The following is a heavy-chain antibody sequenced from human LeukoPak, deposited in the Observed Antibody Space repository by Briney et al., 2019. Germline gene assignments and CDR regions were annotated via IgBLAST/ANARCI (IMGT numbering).Heavy chain of an antibody. CDR1: GFTVSSNY. CDR3: ARGPRSAWGFTSILYFDY. D-gene: IGHD7-27*01. CDR2: IYSGGST. J-gene: IGHJ4*02. Sequence: GGSLRLSCAASGFTVSSNYMSWVRQAPGKGLEWVSVIYSGGSTYYADSVKGRFTISRDNSKNTLYLQMNSLRAEDTAVYYCARGPRSAWGFTSILYFDYWGQGTLVTVSS. V-gene: IGHV3-66*01.